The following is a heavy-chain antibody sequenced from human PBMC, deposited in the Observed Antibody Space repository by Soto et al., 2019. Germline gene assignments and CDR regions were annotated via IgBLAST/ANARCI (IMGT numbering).Heavy chain of an antibody. CDR2: ISWNSGSI. CDR1: GFTFDGYA. J-gene: IGHJ6*02. D-gene: IGHD6-13*01. Sequence: PGGSLRLSCAASGFTFDGYAMHWVRQAPGKGLEWVSGISWNSGSIGYADSVKGRFTISRDNAKNSLYLQMNSLRAEDTALYYCAKGRGIAHPCYYGMDVWGQGTTVTVSS. V-gene: IGHV3-9*01. CDR3: AKGRGIAHPCYYGMDV.